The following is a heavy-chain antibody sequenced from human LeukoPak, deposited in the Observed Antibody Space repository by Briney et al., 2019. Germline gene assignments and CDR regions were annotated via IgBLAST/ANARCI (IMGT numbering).Heavy chain of an antibody. CDR1: GLTLSSYW. CDR3: ARAGDYGDYHFDY. Sequence: GGSLRPSCAACGLTLSSYWVPWVGQAPGKALVGVSRINSDGSSTSYADSVKGRFTISRDNAKNTLYLLMNSLRAEDTAVYYCARAGDYGDYHFDYWGQGTLVTVSS. J-gene: IGHJ4*02. CDR2: INSDGSST. D-gene: IGHD4-17*01. V-gene: IGHV3-74*01.